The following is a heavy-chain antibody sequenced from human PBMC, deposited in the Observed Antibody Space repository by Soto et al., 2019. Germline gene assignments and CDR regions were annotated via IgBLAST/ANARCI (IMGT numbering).Heavy chain of an antibody. CDR2: ISSTSSFT. D-gene: IGHD5-12*01. CDR3: ARRDGYNYFDF. Sequence: QVQLVESGGGLVTPGGSLRLSCVASGFTFSDSYMSWVRQAPGKGLEWVSYISSTSSFTDYAESVKGRFIISRDNAKNSLFLQMNSLRAEDTALYYCARRDGYNYFDFWGQGTLVSVSS. J-gene: IGHJ4*02. V-gene: IGHV3-11*06. CDR1: GFTFSDSY.